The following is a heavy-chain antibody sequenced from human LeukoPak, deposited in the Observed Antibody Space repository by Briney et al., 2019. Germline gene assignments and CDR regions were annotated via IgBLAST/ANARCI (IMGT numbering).Heavy chain of an antibody. CDR2: IYYSGST. CDR1: GGSISTYY. CDR3: ARTAPNWGFFDY. V-gene: IGHV4-59*01. D-gene: IGHD7-27*01. J-gene: IGHJ4*02. Sequence: SETLSLTCTVSGGSISTYYWSWLRQPPGKGLEWIGYIYYSGSTNYNPSLKSRVTISVDTSKNQFSLKLSSVTAADTALYYCARTAPNWGFFDYWGQGTLVTVSS.